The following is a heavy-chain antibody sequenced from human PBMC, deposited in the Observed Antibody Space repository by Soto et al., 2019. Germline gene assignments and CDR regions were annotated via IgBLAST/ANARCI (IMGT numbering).Heavy chain of an antibody. Sequence: GGSLRLSCAASGFTFSSYAMSWVRQAPGKGLEWVANIKQDGSEKYYVDSVKGRFTISRDNAKNTLYLQMNSLRAEDTAVYYCARDSATVDYFDYWGQGTLVTVSS. CDR1: GFTFSSYA. V-gene: IGHV3-7*01. D-gene: IGHD4-17*01. CDR3: ARDSATVDYFDY. CDR2: IKQDGSEK. J-gene: IGHJ4*02.